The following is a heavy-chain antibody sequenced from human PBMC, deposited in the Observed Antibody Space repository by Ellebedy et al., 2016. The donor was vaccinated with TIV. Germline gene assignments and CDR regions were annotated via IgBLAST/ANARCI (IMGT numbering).Heavy chain of an antibody. Sequence: GESLKISCAASGFSFRSYWMTWVRQAPGKGLEWVANIYHGGSQQFYVDSVKGRFTISRDNAKNSLYLQMNSLSAEETAVYSCARRGSYGDYAVQINSWFDRWGQGTLVTVSS. CDR1: GFSFRSYW. D-gene: IGHD4-17*01. V-gene: IGHV3-7*01. J-gene: IGHJ5*02. CDR2: IYHGGSQQ. CDR3: ARRGSYGDYAVQINSWFDR.